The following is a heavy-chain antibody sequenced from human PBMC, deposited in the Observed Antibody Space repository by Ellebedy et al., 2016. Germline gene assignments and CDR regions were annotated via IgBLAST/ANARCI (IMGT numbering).Heavy chain of an antibody. CDR3: TRLYYDIPPVGEHAFDI. D-gene: IGHD3-22*01. V-gene: IGHV3-73*01. CDR1: GFTFSGSA. Sequence: GGSLRLSCAASGFTFSGSAMHWVRQASGKGLEWVGRIRSKANSYATAYAASVKGRFTISRDDSKNTAYLQMNSLKTEDTAVYYCTRLYYDIPPVGEHAFDIWGQGTMVTVSS. CDR2: IRSKANSYAT. J-gene: IGHJ3*02.